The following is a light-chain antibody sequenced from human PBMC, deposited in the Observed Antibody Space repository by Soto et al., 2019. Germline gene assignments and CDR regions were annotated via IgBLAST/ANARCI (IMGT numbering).Light chain of an antibody. CDR2: GAS. CDR1: QSVSSN. Sequence: EILMTQSPATLSMSPGATTTLSCRASQSVSSNLAWYQHKPGQAPRLLIYGASPRATGIPGRFSGSGSGTVFTLTISSLQSEDFGVYYCQQYNKWPWTFGRGTKVDIK. CDR3: QQYNKWPWT. V-gene: IGKV3-15*01. J-gene: IGKJ1*01.